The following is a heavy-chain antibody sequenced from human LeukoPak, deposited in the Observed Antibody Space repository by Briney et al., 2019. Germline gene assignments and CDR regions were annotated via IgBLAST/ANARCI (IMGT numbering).Heavy chain of an antibody. CDR2: ISSSSSYI. CDR1: GFTFSSYS. Sequence: PGGSLRLSCAASGFTFSSYSMNWVRQAPGKGLEWVSSISSSSSYIYYADSVKGRFTISRDNAKNSLYLQMNSLRAEDTAVYYCARDHCSSTSCYPRRGGYFDYWGQGTLVTVSS. J-gene: IGHJ4*02. V-gene: IGHV3-21*01. CDR3: ARDHCSSTSCYPRRGGYFDY. D-gene: IGHD2-2*01.